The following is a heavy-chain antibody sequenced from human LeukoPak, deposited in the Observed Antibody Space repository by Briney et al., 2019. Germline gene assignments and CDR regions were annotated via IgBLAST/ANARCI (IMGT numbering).Heavy chain of an antibody. CDR3: ARSRYYDSTGYNPTYYFDS. CDR1: GGSIIGSY. Sequence: SETLSLTCTVSGGSIIGSYWTWIRQSPGKSLEYIGYIYNTVDVNYSPSLKSRVTISIDMSGNQFSLRLNSVTAADTALYYCARSRYYDSTGYNPTYYFDSWGQGALVTVPS. V-gene: IGHV4-59*01. D-gene: IGHD3-22*01. J-gene: IGHJ4*02. CDR2: IYNTVDV.